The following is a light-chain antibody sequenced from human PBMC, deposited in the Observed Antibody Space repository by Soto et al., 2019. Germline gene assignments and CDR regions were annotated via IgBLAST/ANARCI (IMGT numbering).Light chain of an antibody. J-gene: IGKJ1*01. CDR2: GAS. Sequence: EIVMTQSPATLSVSPGESATLSCRASQSVSGNLAWYQQKPGQAPRLLIYGASTRATGIPARFSGSGSGTEFTLTISSLHSEDFAVYYCQQHNNWPRTFGQGTKVEI. V-gene: IGKV3-15*01. CDR3: QQHNNWPRT. CDR1: QSVSGN.